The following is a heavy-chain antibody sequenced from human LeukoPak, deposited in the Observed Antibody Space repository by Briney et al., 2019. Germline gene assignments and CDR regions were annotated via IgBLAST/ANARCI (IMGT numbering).Heavy chain of an antibody. CDR1: GYSFTNYG. D-gene: IGHD5-12*01. CDR3: ARGAPRGYSGYDSAHYFDH. Sequence: ASVKVSCKASGYSFTNYGITWVRQAPGQGLEWMGWVSAYNGNTNYAQKIQGRGTMTTDTSTSTAYMELRSLRSDDTAVYYCARGAPRGYSGYDSAHYFDHWGQGTLVTVSS. CDR2: VSAYNGNT. J-gene: IGHJ4*02. V-gene: IGHV1-18*01.